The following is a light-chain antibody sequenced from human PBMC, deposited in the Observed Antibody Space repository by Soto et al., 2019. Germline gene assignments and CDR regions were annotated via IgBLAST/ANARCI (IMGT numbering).Light chain of an antibody. CDR1: SSDVGAYDY. V-gene: IGLV2-14*01. Sequence: QSVLTQPASVSGSPGQSITISCSGTSSDVGAYDYVSWYQQHPVKAPKPMIFEVTYRPSGVPNRYPGSKSGNAASLTISGLEAEDVADYFCRSYPTCSTLVFRGGSQQTVL. CDR3: RSYPTCSTLV. CDR2: EVT. J-gene: IGLJ2*01.